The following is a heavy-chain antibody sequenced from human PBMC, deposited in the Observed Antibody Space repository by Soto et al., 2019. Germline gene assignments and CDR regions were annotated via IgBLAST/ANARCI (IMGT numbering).Heavy chain of an antibody. CDR3: ASDDGYYRRYDY. CDR2: IYYTGST. J-gene: IGHJ4*02. D-gene: IGHD3-3*01. CDR1: GGSISSGDYF. Sequence: QVRLQESGPGLVKPSQTLSLTCTVSGGSISSGDYFWSWVRQPPGKGLEWIGYIYYTGSTSYNPSLKSRITMSVDTSKNQFSLKVSSVTAADTAVYFCASDDGYYRRYDYWGQGTLVTVSS. V-gene: IGHV4-30-4*01.